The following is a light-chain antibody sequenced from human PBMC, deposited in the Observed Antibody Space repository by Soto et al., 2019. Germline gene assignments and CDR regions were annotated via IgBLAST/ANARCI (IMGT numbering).Light chain of an antibody. V-gene: IGKV1-5*01. J-gene: IGKJ1*01. CDR3: QQYNSYSPWT. Sequence: DLQMTQSPSTLSASVGDRVTITCRASQSISSWLAWYQQKPGKAPKLMIYDASSLESGVPSRFSGSGSGTQFTVTISSLQPDDFATYYCQQYNSYSPWTFGQGTKVEIK. CDR1: QSISSW. CDR2: DAS.